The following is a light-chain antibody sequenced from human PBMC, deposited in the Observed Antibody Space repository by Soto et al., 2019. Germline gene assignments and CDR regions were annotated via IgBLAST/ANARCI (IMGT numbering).Light chain of an antibody. CDR1: QSVSRSY. J-gene: IGKJ4*01. CDR2: GAS. V-gene: IGKV3-20*01. CDR3: QQYGSSPLT. Sequence: EIVLTQSPGTLSLSPGERATLSCRASQSVSRSYLAWYQQRPVQAPRLLIYGASSRATGIPDRFSGSGSGTDFTLTISRLEPEDFAVYYCQQYGSSPLTFGGGAKVEIK.